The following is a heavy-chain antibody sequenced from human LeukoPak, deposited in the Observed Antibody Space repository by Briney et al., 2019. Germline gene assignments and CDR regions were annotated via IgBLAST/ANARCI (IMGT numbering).Heavy chain of an antibody. V-gene: IGHV4-38-2*02. CDR3: ARQAQIVVVVAATRLGWFDP. Sequence: MSSETLSLTCTVSGYSISSGYYWGWIRQPPGKGLEWIGSIYHSGSTYYNPSLKSRVTISVDTSKNQFSLKLSSVTAADTAVYYCARQAQIVVVVAATRLGWFDPWGQGTLVTVSS. D-gene: IGHD2-15*01. CDR2: IYHSGST. J-gene: IGHJ5*02. CDR1: GYSISSGYY.